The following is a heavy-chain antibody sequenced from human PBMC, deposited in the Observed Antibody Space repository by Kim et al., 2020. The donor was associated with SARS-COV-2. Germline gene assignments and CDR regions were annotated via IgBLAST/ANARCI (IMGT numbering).Heavy chain of an antibody. V-gene: IGHV3-53*01. J-gene: IGHJ4*02. Sequence: YADSVKGRFSITRDTAKNMLYLEMISLRVADTGVYYCARDPQDGYAHFDWWGQGTLVTVSS. CDR3: ARDPQDGYAHFDW. D-gene: IGHD5-12*01.